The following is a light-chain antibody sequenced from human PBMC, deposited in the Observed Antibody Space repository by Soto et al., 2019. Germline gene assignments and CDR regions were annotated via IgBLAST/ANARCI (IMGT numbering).Light chain of an antibody. CDR1: QGISTY. Sequence: DIQMTQSPSSLSASVGDRFTITCRASQGISTYLNWYQQKPRKAPKLLIYAASSLQSGVPSRFSGSGSETDFTLTISSLQPEHSATYSCQQSYSTTWTFGQGTKVDIK. CDR3: QQSYSTTWT. CDR2: AAS. V-gene: IGKV1-39*01. J-gene: IGKJ1*01.